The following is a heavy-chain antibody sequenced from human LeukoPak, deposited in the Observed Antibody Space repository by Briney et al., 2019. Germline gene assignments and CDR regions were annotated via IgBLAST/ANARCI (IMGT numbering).Heavy chain of an antibody. CDR1: GFSLSSYS. D-gene: IGHD2-8*01. CDR2: TSSSSNTI. J-gene: IGHJ5*02. CDR3: ARDINYCTPTLCHRNWFDP. Sequence: GGSLRLSCAASGFSLSSYSMDWFRQTPGKGLEWISYTSSSSNTIYYADSVEGRFTISRDNAKNALYLQMNNLRAEDSAVYFCARDINYCTPTLCHRNWFDPWGQGTLVTVSS. V-gene: IGHV3-48*01.